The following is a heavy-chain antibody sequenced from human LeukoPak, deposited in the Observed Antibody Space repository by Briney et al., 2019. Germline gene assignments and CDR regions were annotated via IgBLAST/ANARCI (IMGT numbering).Heavy chain of an antibody. CDR1: EFSVGSNY. J-gene: IGHJ4*02. V-gene: IGHV3-66*01. Sequence: GGSLRLSCAASEFSVGSNYMTWVRQAPGKGLEWVSLIYSGGSTYYADSVKGRFTISRDNSKNTLYLQMNSLRAEDTAVYYCARSRWFSHFGNYFDYLGQGTLVTVSS. CDR3: ARSRWFSHFGNYFDY. D-gene: IGHD4-23*01. CDR2: IYSGGST.